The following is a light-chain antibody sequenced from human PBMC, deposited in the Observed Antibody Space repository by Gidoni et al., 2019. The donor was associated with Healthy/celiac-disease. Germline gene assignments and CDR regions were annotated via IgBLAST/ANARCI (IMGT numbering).Light chain of an antibody. CDR3: QQYNSYPYT. J-gene: IGKJ2*01. CDR2: KES. Sequence: IQLTQSPSTLSASVGDRVTITCRASQSISDWFAWYQQKPGKAPKLRIYKESSLQTGVSSRFSGSGSGTEFTLTISSLQPDDFATYYCQQYNSYPYTCGQGTKLEIK. V-gene: IGKV1-5*03. CDR1: QSISDW.